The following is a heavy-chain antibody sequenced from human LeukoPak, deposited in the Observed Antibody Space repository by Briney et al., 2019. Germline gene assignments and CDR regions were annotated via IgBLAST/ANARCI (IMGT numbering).Heavy chain of an antibody. CDR1: GYTFTSYG. V-gene: IGHV1-2*02. J-gene: IGHJ6*03. CDR2: INPNSGGT. Sequence: ASVKVSCKASGYTFTSYGISWVRQAPGQGLEWMGWINPNSGGTNYAQKFQGRVTMTRDTSISTAYMELSRLRSDDTAVYYCATESGGLPMDVWGKGTTVTVSS. D-gene: IGHD3/OR15-3a*01. CDR3: ATESGGLPMDV.